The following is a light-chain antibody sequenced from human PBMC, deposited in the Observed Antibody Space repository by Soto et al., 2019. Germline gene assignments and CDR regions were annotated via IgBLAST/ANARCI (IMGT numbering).Light chain of an antibody. CDR2: GAS. CDR3: PQYAESPLT. V-gene: IGKV3-20*01. CDR1: QSVSLTS. Sequence: EIVLTQSPGTLSLSPGERVSLSCRASQSVSLTSLAWYQQRPGRAPRLLLYGASYRAPGIPDRFSGSGAGTYFALTINRLEAEDSAVYYCPQYAESPLTFGGGTKVEIK. J-gene: IGKJ4*01.